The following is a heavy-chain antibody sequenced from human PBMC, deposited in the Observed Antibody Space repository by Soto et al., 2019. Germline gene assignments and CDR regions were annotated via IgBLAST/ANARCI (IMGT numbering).Heavy chain of an antibody. Sequence: GGSLRLSCAVSQIIFSIYAMTLAPQAPGKGLDYVAVTRFDARKIHYADSMKGRFTISRDNSKNTLYLQMDSLSAVDTAVYYCARDGVGGTVFFGYFDYWGQGALVTVSS. CDR3: ARDGVGGTVFFGYFDY. D-gene: IGHD3-3*01. CDR2: TRFDARKI. J-gene: IGHJ4*02. CDR1: QIIFSIYA. V-gene: IGHV3-33*01.